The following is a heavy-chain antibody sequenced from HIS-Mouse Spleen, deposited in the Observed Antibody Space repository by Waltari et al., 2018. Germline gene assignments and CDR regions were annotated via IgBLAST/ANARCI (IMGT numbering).Heavy chain of an antibody. Sequence: QVQLVQSGAEVKKPGASVKVSCKASGYTFTGYYMHWVRQAPGQGLEWMGWMNPNSCGTNYAQELQGRVTMTRDTYISTAYMELSRLRSDDTAVYYCARASAAHRFDPWGQGTLVTVSS. CDR2: MNPNSCGT. D-gene: IGHD6-6*01. J-gene: IGHJ5*02. V-gene: IGHV1-2*02. CDR3: ARASAAHRFDP. CDR1: GYTFTGYY.